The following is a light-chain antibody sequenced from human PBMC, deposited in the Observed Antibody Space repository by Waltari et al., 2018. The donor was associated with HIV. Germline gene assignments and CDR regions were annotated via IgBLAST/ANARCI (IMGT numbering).Light chain of an antibody. J-gene: IGLJ1*01. CDR3: FSYAVNRAFV. CDR2: EVT. Sequence: QSALTPPASLSGSRGQSTTLSCLATRSDIGSYTLVAWCQQYPGKAPKLIIYEVTARPSGVSDRFSGSKSGNTASLTISGLQAEDEADYYCFSYAVNRAFVFGAGTKVTVL. CDR1: RSDIGSYTL. V-gene: IGLV2-23*02.